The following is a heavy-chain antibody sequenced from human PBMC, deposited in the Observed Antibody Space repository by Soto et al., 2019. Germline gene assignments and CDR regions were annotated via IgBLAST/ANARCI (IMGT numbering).Heavy chain of an antibody. CDR1: GYTFTSYA. CDR3: ARDFSGFGALIASDY. V-gene: IGHV1-3*01. J-gene: IGHJ4*02. Sequence: QVQLVQSGAEVKKPGASVKVSCKASGYTFTSYAMHWVRQAPGQRLEWMGWINAGNGNTKYSQKFQGRVTIARDTSARTAYMEPRSLRSEDTAVYSCARDFSGFGALIASDYWGQVTLVTVSS. CDR2: INAGNGNT. D-gene: IGHD3-10*01.